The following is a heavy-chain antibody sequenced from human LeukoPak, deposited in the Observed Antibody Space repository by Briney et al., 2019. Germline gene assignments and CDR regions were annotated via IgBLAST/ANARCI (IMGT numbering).Heavy chain of an antibody. V-gene: IGHV3-23*01. CDR1: GFTFSNYA. D-gene: IGHD3-10*01. CDR2: ISGSGGST. J-gene: IGHJ4*02. CDR3: AKTSLSDWFGELLQYYFDY. Sequence: GGSLRLSCAASGFTFSNYALTWVRQAPGKGLEWVSAISGSGGSTYYADSVKGRFTISRDNSKNTLYLQMNSLRAEDTAVYYCAKTSLSDWFGELLQYYFDYWGQGTLVTVSS.